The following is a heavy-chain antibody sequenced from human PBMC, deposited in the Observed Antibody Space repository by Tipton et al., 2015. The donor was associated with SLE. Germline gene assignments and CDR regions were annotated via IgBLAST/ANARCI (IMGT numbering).Heavy chain of an antibody. CDR1: SASVSSSVYS. V-gene: IGHV4-39*07. D-gene: IGHD2/OR15-2a*01. Sequence: TLSLTCTVSSASVSSSVYSWGWIRQPPGKGLQWIGAMFYSGSAHYNPSLKGRVAISVDTSKSVFSLNVSSVTAADTAVYYCVRLRREHQIVRLGWFWGLGTLVTVSS. CDR2: MFYSGSA. J-gene: IGHJ1*01. CDR3: VRLRREHQIVRLGWF.